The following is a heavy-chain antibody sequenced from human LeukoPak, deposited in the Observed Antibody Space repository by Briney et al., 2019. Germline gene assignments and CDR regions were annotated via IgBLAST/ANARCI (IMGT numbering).Heavy chain of an antibody. CDR2: LSDSGDDT. CDR1: GFTFSSYR. V-gene: IGHV3-23*01. J-gene: IGHJ4*02. CDR3: AVGSWYDSDYLDY. D-gene: IGHD6-13*01. Sequence: GGSLRLSCAASGFTFSSYRLSWVRQAPGKGLEWVSTLSDSGDDTYYADSVKGRFTISRDNSKNTLYLQMNSLRAEDTAVYYCAVGSWYDSDYLDYWGQGTLVTVSS.